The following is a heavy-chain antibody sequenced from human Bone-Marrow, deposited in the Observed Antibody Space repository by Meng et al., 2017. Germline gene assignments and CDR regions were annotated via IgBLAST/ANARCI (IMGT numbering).Heavy chain of an antibody. D-gene: IGHD3-10*01. CDR3: ARAVRGLWPD. J-gene: IGHJ4*02. CDR2: IWYDGSNK. Sequence: GGSVRLSCAASGFTFSSYGRNWVRQAPGKGLEWVAVIWYDGSNKYYADSVKDRFTISRDNSKNTLSLQMNSLRAEDTAVYYCARAVRGLWPDWGQGTLVTVSS. CDR1: GFTFSSYG. V-gene: IGHV3-33*01.